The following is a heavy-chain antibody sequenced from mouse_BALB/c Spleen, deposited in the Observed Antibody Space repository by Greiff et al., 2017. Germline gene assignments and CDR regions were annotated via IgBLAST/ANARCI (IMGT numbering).Heavy chain of an antibody. V-gene: IGHV1-12*01. CDR3: ARSGSTMITTLIAY. Sequence: QVQLQQPGAELVKPGASVKMSCKASGYTFTSYNMHWVKQTPGQGLEWIGAIYPGNGDTSYNQKFKGKATLTADKSSSTAYMQLSSLTSEDSAVYYCARSGSTMITTLIAYWGQGTLVTVSA. CDR1: GYTFTSYN. D-gene: IGHD2-4*01. J-gene: IGHJ3*01. CDR2: IYPGNGDT.